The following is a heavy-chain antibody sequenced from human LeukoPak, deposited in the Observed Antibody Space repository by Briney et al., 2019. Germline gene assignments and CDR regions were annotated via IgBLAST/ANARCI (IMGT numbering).Heavy chain of an antibody. Sequence: PSETLSHTCTVSGDSISSGPYYWGWIRQPPGKGLEWIGNIYYGENTYYNPSLKSRVTISIGTSNNQFYLKLSSLTAADTAVYYCARRDDSSGYHKIFDYWGQGTLVTVSS. D-gene: IGHD3-22*01. J-gene: IGHJ4*02. CDR1: GDSISSGPYY. CDR3: ARRDDSSGYHKIFDY. CDR2: IYYGENT. V-gene: IGHV4-39*01.